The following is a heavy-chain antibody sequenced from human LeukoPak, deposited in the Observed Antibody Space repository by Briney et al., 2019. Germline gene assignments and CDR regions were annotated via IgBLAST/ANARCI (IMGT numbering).Heavy chain of an antibody. CDR1: GFTFSSYG. D-gene: IGHD3-10*01. Sequence: GGSLRLSCAASGFTFSSYGMHWVRQAPGKGLEWVAVISYDGSNKYYADSVKGRFTISRDNSKNTLYLQMNSLRAEDTAVYYCAKGDSITMVRGRMDVWGKGTTVTVSS. CDR3: AKGDSITMVRGRMDV. J-gene: IGHJ6*04. V-gene: IGHV3-30*18. CDR2: ISYDGSNK.